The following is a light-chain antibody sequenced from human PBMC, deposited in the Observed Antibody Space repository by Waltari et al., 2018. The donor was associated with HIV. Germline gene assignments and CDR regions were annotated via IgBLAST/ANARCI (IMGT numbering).Light chain of an antibody. CDR1: ESIENF. CDR2: DAS. Sequence: EIVLTQSPASLSLSPGARSTLSCRASESIENFLVWYQQKPGQAPRLVIYDASKRASDIPTRFTGSGVGTDFTLTVDSLEAEDFALYFCQQRRAFPPTFGGGSKVE. V-gene: IGKV3-11*01. CDR3: QQRRAFPPT. J-gene: IGKJ4*01.